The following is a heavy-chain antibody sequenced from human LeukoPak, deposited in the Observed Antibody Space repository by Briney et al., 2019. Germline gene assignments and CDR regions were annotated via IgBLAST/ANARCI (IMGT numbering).Heavy chain of an antibody. D-gene: IGHD2-15*01. CDR3: AKRIGHWFDP. J-gene: IGHJ5*02. CDR1: GGSFSGYY. CDR2: INHSGST. V-gene: IGHV4-34*01. Sequence: SETLSLTCAVYGGSFSGYYWSWIRQPPGKGLEWIGEINHSGSTNYNPSLKSRVTISVDTSKNQFSLKLSSVTAADTAVYYCAKRIGHWFDPWGQGTLVTVSS.